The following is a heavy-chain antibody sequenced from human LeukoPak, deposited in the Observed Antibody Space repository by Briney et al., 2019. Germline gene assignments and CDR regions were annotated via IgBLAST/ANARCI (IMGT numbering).Heavy chain of an antibody. CDR1: GFTFSSYG. J-gene: IGHJ6*03. CDR2: ISGSGGST. V-gene: IGHV3-23*01. D-gene: IGHD5/OR15-5a*01. Sequence: GGSLRLSCAASGFTFSSYGMSWVRQAPGKGLEWVSAISGSGGSTYYADSVKGRFTISRDNSKNTLYLQMNSLRAEDTAVYYCAIAPLSSVLNYYYYYMDVWGKGTTVTISS. CDR3: AIAPLSSVLNYYYYYMDV.